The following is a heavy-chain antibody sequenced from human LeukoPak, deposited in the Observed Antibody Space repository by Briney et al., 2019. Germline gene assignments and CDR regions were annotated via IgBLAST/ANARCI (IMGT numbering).Heavy chain of an antibody. V-gene: IGHV3-23*01. J-gene: IGHJ4*02. CDR1: GFAFSSYA. CDR2: ISGSGGST. D-gene: IGHD6-13*01. Sequence: GGSLRLSCAASGFAFSSYAMSWVRQAPGKGLEWVSAISGSGGSTYYADSVKGRFTISRDNSKNTLYLQMNSLRAEDTAVYYCAKDHARRYSSSWYLDYFDYWGQGTLVTVSS. CDR3: AKDHARRYSSSWYLDYFDY.